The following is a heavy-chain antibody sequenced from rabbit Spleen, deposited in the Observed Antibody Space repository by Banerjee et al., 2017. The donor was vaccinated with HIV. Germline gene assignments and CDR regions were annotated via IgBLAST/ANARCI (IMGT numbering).Heavy chain of an antibody. CDR1: GFSFSAGYY. V-gene: IGHV1S40*01. J-gene: IGHJ4*01. CDR3: ARDLVGVIGWNFYL. Sequence: EPGGGLVKPGASLTLTCTASGFSFSAGYYMCWVRQAPGKGLEWIACIDIGSSGGVYYASWTKGRFTISRTSSTTVTLQMTSLTAADRAAYFCARDLVGVIGWNFYLWGPGTLVTVS. CDR2: IDIGSSGGV. D-gene: IGHD1-1*01.